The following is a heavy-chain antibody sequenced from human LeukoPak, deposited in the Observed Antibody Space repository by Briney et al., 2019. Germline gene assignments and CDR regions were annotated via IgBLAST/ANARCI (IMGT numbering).Heavy chain of an antibody. D-gene: IGHD3-16*02. J-gene: IGHJ4*02. Sequence: SVKVSCKASGGTFSSYAISWVRQAPGQGLEWMGGIIPIFGTANYAQKLQGRVTITADESTSTAYMELSSLRSEDTAVYYCARTSYDYVWGSYRLFDYWGQGTLVTVSS. CDR2: IIPIFGTA. V-gene: IGHV1-69*13. CDR3: ARTSYDYVWGSYRLFDY. CDR1: GGTFSSYA.